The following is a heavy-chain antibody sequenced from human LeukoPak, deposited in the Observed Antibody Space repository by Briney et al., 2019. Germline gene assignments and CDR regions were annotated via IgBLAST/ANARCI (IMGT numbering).Heavy chain of an antibody. V-gene: IGHV3-69-1*01. CDR1: GFTFSDHW. D-gene: IGHD5-24*01. CDR3: ARGEQKATITGLDS. J-gene: IGHJ4*02. Sequence: PGGSLRLSCAASGFTFSDHWMHWVRQAPGKGLEWVSAISSSTYIYYADSVKGRFTISRDNAENSLYLQMNGLRVEDTAVYFCARGEQKATITGLDSWGQGTLVTVSS. CDR2: ISSSTYI.